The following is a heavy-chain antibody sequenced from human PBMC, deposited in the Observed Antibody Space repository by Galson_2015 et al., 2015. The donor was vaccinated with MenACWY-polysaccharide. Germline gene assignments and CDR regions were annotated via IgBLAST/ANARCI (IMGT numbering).Heavy chain of an antibody. D-gene: IGHD2-8*01. CDR2: IHYSGST. CDR1: GGSISSTTYV. J-gene: IGHJ5*02. V-gene: IGHV4-39*01. CDR3: ARPKPVNGWFDP. Sequence: ETLSLACTVSGGSISSTTYVWAWIRQPPGKGLEWVGSIHYSGSTTYNSSLKSRVTISVDTSKNQFSLKLSSVTAADTAVYYCARPKPVNGWFDPWGQGTLVTVSS.